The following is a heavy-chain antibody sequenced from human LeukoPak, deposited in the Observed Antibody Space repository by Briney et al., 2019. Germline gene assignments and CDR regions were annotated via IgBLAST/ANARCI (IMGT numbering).Heavy chain of an antibody. CDR1: GGSISSYY. CDR2: LYYSGST. D-gene: IGHD4-11*01. J-gene: IGHJ5*02. CDR3: ARTVSNSGYWFDA. V-gene: IGHV4-59*01. Sequence: SETLSLTCTVSGGSISSYYWSWIRQPPGKGLEWIGYLYYSGSTNYNPSLKSRVTISVDTSKNQFSLKLSSVTAADTAVYYCARTVSNSGYWFDAWGQGTPVTVST.